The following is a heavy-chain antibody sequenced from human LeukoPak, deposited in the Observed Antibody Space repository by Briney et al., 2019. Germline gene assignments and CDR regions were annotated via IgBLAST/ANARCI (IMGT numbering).Heavy chain of an antibody. Sequence: PSETLSLTCTVSGVSISSYYWSWIRQPPGKGLEWIVHIYTSESTNYNPSLKSRVTMSVDTSKNQISLKLTSVAAADTAVYYCARGLYGDSGYWGQGTLVTVSS. CDR3: ARGLYGDSGY. D-gene: IGHD4-17*01. V-gene: IGHV4-4*07. CDR2: IYTSEST. CDR1: GVSISSYY. J-gene: IGHJ4*02.